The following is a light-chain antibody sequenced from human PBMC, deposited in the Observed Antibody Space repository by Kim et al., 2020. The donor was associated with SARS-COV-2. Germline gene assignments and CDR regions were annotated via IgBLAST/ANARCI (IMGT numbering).Light chain of an antibody. CDR2: KDS. Sequence: SYELTQPPSVSVSPGQTARITCSGDALPKQYAYWYQQKPGQAPVLVIYKDSERPSGIPERFSGSSSGTTVTLTISGVQAEDEADYYCQSADSSGTWVFGRGTQLTV. J-gene: IGLJ3*02. CDR3: QSADSSGTWV. CDR1: ALPKQY. V-gene: IGLV3-25*03.